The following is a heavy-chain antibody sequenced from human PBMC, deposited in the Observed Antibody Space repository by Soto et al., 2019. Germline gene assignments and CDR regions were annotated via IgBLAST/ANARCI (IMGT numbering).Heavy chain of an antibody. D-gene: IGHD2-15*01. CDR1: GGTFSSYA. V-gene: IGHV1-69*13. Sequence: SVKVSCKASGGTFSSYAISWVRQAPGQGLEWMGGIIPIFGTANYAQKFQGRVTITADESTSTAYMELSSLRSEDTAVYYCARRRYCSGGSCYWGLDAFDIWGQGTMVTVSS. J-gene: IGHJ3*02. CDR3: ARRRYCSGGSCYWGLDAFDI. CDR2: IIPIFGTA.